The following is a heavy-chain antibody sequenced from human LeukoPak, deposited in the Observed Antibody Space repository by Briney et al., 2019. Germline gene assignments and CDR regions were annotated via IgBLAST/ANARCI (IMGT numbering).Heavy chain of an antibody. CDR3: ARNGLDTAKVYSDH. CDR2: SSAFSNNR. V-gene: IGHV1-18*01. J-gene: IGHJ4*02. Sequence: ASVKVSCEASGYTFGSHGISWVRQAPGQGLEWMGWSSAFSNNRNYAEKFQGRVTMATDTSTNTAYMELRSLSSDDTAVYYCARNGLDTAKVYSDHWGQGTLVTVSS. D-gene: IGHD5-18*01. CDR1: GYTFGSHG.